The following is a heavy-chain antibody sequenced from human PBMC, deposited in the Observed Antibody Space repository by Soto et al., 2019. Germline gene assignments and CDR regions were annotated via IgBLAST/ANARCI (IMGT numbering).Heavy chain of an antibody. J-gene: IGHJ4*02. Sequence: QVQLVQSGAEVKKPGSSVKVSCKASGGTFSSYTISWVRQAPGQGLEWMGRIIPILGIANYAQKFQGRVTITADKSTSTADMELSSLRSEDTAVYYCASSLLYSGSRPFDYWGQGTLVTVSS. V-gene: IGHV1-69*02. CDR1: GGTFSSYT. D-gene: IGHD1-26*01. CDR3: ASSLLYSGSRPFDY. CDR2: IIPILGIA.